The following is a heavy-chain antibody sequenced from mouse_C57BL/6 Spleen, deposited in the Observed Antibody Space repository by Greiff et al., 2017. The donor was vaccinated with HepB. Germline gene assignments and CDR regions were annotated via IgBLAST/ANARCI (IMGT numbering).Heavy chain of an antibody. CDR3: ARGSDYYGSSGGYFDV. CDR2: INPNNGGT. CDR1: GYTFTDYN. J-gene: IGHJ1*03. Sequence: EVQLQQSGPELVKPGASVKMSCKASGYTFTDYNMHWVKQSHGKSLEWIGYINPNNGGTSYNQKFKGKATLTVNKSSSTAYMELRSLTSEDSAVYYCARGSDYYGSSGGYFDVWGTGTTVTVSS. D-gene: IGHD1-1*01. V-gene: IGHV1-22*01.